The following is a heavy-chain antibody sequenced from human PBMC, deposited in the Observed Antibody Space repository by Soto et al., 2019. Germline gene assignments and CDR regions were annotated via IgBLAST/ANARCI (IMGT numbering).Heavy chain of an antibody. CDR1: GFTFSSYA. CDR3: AKDRHSSSSRYYYYGMDV. CDR2: ISGSGGST. J-gene: IGHJ6*02. D-gene: IGHD6-6*01. Sequence: LRPSCAASGFTFSSYAMSWVRQAPVKGLEWVSAISGSGGSTYYADSVKGRFTISRDNSKNTLYLQMNSLRAEDTAVYYCAKDRHSSSSRYYYYGMDVWGQGTTVTVSS. V-gene: IGHV3-23*01.